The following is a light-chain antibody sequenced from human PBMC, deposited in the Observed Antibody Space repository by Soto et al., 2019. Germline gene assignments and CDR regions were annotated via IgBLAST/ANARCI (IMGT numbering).Light chain of an antibody. CDR3: CSYAGGRTYL. V-gene: IGLV2-14*01. J-gene: IGLJ1*01. Sequence: QSVLTQPASVSGSPGQSITISCTGTSSDVGNYKYVSWYQQHPGKAPKLMIYEVSNRPSGVSNRFSGSKSGNTASLTISGLQAEDGADYYCCSYAGGRTYLFGTGTKVTVL. CDR2: EVS. CDR1: SSDVGNYKY.